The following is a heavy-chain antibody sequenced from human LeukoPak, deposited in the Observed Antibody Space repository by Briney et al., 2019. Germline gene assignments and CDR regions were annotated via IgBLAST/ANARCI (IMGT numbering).Heavy chain of an antibody. D-gene: IGHD5-12*01. J-gene: IGHJ6*03. CDR2: IHYSGST. Sequence: SETLSLTCTLSGGSISTYYWSWVRQPPGKGLEWIGYIHYSGSTHYNPSLKSRVTISVDTSKNQVSLKLRSVTAADTAVYYCARTTEGYAGGPGYSYYYYMDVWGKGTTVTISS. V-gene: IGHV4-59*01. CDR3: ARTTEGYAGGPGYSYYYYMDV. CDR1: GGSISTYY.